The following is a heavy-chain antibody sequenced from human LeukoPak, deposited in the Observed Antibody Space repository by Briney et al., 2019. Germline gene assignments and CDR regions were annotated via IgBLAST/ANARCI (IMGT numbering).Heavy chain of an antibody. D-gene: IGHD3-10*02. CDR1: GYTFTGYY. V-gene: IGHV1-8*02. Sequence: GASVKVSCKASGYTFTGYYMHWVRQAPGQGLEWMGWMNPNSGNTGYAQKFQGRVTMTRNTSISTAYMELSSLRSEDTAVYYCARHHTLFNFDYWGQGTLVTVSS. CDR3: ARHHTLFNFDY. J-gene: IGHJ4*02. CDR2: MNPNSGNT.